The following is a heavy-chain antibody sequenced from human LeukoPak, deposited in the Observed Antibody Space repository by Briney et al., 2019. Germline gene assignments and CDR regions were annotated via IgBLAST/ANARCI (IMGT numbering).Heavy chain of an antibody. CDR1: GFTFSNAW. V-gene: IGHV3-15*01. CDR3: TTDMAELRYFDWLAGFDAFDI. CDR2: IKSKTDGCTT. Sequence: GGSLRLSCAASGFTFSNAWMSWVRQAPGKGLEWVGRIKSKTDGCTTDYAAPVKGRFTISRDDSKNTLYLQMNSLKTEDTAVYYCTTDMAELRYFDWLAGFDAFDIWGQGTMVTVSS. J-gene: IGHJ3*02. D-gene: IGHD3-9*01.